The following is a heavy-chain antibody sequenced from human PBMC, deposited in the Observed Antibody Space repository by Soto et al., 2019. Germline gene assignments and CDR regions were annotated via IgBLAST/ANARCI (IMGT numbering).Heavy chain of an antibody. Sequence: QVQLQQWGAGLLKSSETLSLTCAVYGGSFSDNFWGWIRQSPGKGLEWIGEINHSGTTHSRPSLKSRVTISMETSKHQFSLKLSSATAADTGVYYCARVDNSGCTPFDSWGQGTLVTVSS. V-gene: IGHV4-34*01. D-gene: IGHD6-19*01. CDR2: INHSGTT. CDR1: GGSFSDNF. J-gene: IGHJ4*02. CDR3: ARVDNSGCTPFDS.